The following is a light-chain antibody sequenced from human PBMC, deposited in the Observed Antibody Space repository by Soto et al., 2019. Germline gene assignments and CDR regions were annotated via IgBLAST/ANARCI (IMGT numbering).Light chain of an antibody. CDR2: DVS. J-gene: IGLJ2*01. CDR1: SSDVGGYNY. CDR3: SSYTSSSTLVV. V-gene: IGLV2-14*01. Sequence: QSALTQPASVYGSPGQSITISCTGTSSDVGGYNYVSWYQQHPGKAPKLMIYDVSNRPSGVSNRFSGSKSGTTASLTISGLQAEDEADYYCSSYTSSSTLVVFGGGTKLTVL.